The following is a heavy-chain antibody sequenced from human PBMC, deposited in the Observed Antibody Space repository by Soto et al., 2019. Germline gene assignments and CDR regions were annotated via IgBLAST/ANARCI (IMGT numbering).Heavy chain of an antibody. CDR2: ISDSGGST. CDR3: AKPISGYYAPSDH. J-gene: IGHJ4*02. V-gene: IGHV3-23*01. CDR1: GFTFSSFA. Sequence: PGGSLSLSCAASGFTFSSFAMSWVRQAPGKGLEWVSVISDSGGSTYYADSVRGRFTISRDNSKSTLFLQMNSLRGDDTAIYYCAKPISGYYAPSDHWGQGTQVTVSS. D-gene: IGHD3-22*01.